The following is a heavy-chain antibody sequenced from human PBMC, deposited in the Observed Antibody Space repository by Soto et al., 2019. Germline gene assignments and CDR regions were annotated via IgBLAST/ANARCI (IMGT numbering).Heavy chain of an antibody. CDR2: ISWNSGSI. CDR1: GFTFDDYA. D-gene: IGHD4-4*01. CDR3: AKGRKATGKFYYYGMDV. V-gene: IGHV3-9*01. J-gene: IGHJ6*02. Sequence: CLRLSCAASGFTFDDYAMHWVRQAPGKGLDWVSGISWNSGSIGYADSVKGRFTISRDNAKNSLYLQMNSLRAEDTALYYCAKGRKATGKFYYYGMDVWGQGTTVTVSS.